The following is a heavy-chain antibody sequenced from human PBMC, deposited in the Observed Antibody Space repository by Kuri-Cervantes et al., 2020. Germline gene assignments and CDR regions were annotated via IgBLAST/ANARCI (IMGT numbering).Heavy chain of an antibody. CDR1: GGTFSSYA. D-gene: IGHD1-1*01. CDR3: ARSYNWNDVFSGGFDP. Sequence: SVKVSCKASGGTFSSYAISWVRQAPGQGLEWMGGIIPIFGTANYAQKFQGRVTITADESTSTAYMELSSLRSEDTAVYYCARSYNWNDVFSGGFDPWGQGTLVTVSS. J-gene: IGHJ5*02. V-gene: IGHV1-69*13. CDR2: IIPIFGTA.